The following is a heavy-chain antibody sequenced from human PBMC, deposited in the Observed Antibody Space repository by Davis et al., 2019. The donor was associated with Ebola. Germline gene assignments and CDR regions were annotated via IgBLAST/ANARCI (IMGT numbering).Heavy chain of an antibody. CDR3: AKDTSNVWFDV. D-gene: IGHD6-19*01. Sequence: GESLKISCAASGFIFSSYVMSWVRQAPGKGLEWVSTFGLSADTYYADSVKGRFTISRDNSKNTLHLQMNSLRVEDTAIYYCAKDTSNVWFDVWGQGTMVTVSS. V-gene: IGHV3-23*01. J-gene: IGHJ3*01. CDR2: FGLSADT. CDR1: GFIFSSYV.